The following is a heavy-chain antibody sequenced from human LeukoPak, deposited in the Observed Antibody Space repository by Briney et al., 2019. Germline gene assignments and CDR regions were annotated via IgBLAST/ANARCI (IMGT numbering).Heavy chain of an antibody. CDR3: AKDIENDILSSSIGADAFDI. Sequence: PGGSLRLSCAASGFPFTSHAMSWVRQAPGRGLEWVSTISGSGGSTYSADTVKGRFTISRDNPKNALYLHMNSLRAEDTAVYYCAKDIENDILSSSIGADAFDIWGQGTMVTVSS. CDR2: ISGSGGST. D-gene: IGHD3-9*01. CDR1: GFPFTSHA. J-gene: IGHJ3*02. V-gene: IGHV3-23*01.